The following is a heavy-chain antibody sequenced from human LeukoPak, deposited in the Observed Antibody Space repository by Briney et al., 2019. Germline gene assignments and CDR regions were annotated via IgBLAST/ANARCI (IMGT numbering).Heavy chain of an antibody. CDR1: GYTFTSYY. V-gene: IGHV1-46*04. J-gene: IGHJ4*02. CDR2: INPSGGST. CDR3: ARDLSGMQDY. D-gene: IGHD2-2*01. Sequence: ASVKVSCKASGYTFTSYYMHWVRQAPGQGLEWMGIINPSGGSTSYADSVKGRFTISRDNAKNTLYLQMNSLRADDTAVYYCARDLSGMQDYWGQGTLVTVSS.